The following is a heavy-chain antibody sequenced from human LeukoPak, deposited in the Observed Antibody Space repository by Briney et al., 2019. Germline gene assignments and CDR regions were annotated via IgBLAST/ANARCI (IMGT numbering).Heavy chain of an antibody. Sequence: SETLSLTCAVYGGSFSLYYWTWIRQSPGKGLEWIGEINHSGNTNYNPSLKSRVTISVDTSKNQFSLKLSSVTAADTAVYYCATTGYSSSWFFDYWGQGTMVTVSS. J-gene: IGHJ4*02. CDR1: GGSFSLYY. V-gene: IGHV4-34*01. D-gene: IGHD6-13*01. CDR3: ATTGYSSSWFFDY. CDR2: INHSGNT.